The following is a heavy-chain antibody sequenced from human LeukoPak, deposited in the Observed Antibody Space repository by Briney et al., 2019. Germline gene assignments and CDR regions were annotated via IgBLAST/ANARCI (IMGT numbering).Heavy chain of an antibody. J-gene: IGHJ4*02. D-gene: IGHD3-3*02. Sequence: PGGSLRLSCAASGFTFSNYAMSWVRQAPGKGLEWVSVFYSGGTTSYADSVKGRFTISRDNSKNTLYLQMSSLRAGDTAVYYCARLAFTWYFDYWGQGTLVTVSS. CDR1: GFTFSNYA. V-gene: IGHV3-66*04. CDR3: ARLAFTWYFDY. CDR2: FYSGGTT.